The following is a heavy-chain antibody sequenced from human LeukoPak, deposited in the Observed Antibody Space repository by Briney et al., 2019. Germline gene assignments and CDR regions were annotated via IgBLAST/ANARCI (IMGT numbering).Heavy chain of an antibody. Sequence: GGSLRLSCAASGXTFSNAWMSWVRQAPGKGLEWVVRIKSKTDGGTTDSAAPVKGRFTISRDDSKNTLYLQMNSLKTEDTAVYYCTTLPLVLGGYYGMDVWGQGTTVTVCS. CDR2: IKSKTDGGTT. CDR3: TTLPLVLGGYYGMDV. D-gene: IGHD3-16*01. CDR1: GXTFSNAW. V-gene: IGHV3-15*05. J-gene: IGHJ6*02.